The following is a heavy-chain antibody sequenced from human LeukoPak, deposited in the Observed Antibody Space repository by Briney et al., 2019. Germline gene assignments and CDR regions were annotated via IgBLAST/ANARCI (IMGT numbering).Heavy chain of an antibody. CDR2: ISYDGSNK. CDR1: GFTFSSYA. Sequence: GRSLRLSCAASGFTFSSYAMHWVRQAPGKGLEWVAVISYDGSNKYYADSVKGRFTISRDNSKNTLYLQMNSLRAEDTAVYYCARDFYGSSRYFHDYWGQGTLVTVSS. V-gene: IGHV3-30*14. J-gene: IGHJ4*02. CDR3: ARDFYGSSRYFHDY. D-gene: IGHD3-22*01.